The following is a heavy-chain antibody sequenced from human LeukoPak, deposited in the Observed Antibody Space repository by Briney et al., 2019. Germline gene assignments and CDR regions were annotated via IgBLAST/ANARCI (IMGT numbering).Heavy chain of an antibody. Sequence: QPSETLSLTCTVSGGSISSGSYYWNWIRQPAGKGLEWIGRFYTSGSTNYNPSLKSRDTISVDTSKNQFSLKLSSVTAADTAVYYCARIGYAAADSWGQGTLVTVSS. CDR1: GGSISSGSYY. CDR3: ARIGYAAADS. CDR2: FYTSGST. V-gene: IGHV4-61*02. D-gene: IGHD5-18*01. J-gene: IGHJ5*01.